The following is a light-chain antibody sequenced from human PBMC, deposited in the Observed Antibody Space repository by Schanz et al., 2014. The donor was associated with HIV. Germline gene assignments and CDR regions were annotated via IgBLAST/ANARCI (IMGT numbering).Light chain of an antibody. Sequence: QSALTQPRSVSGSPGQSVTISCTGTSSDVGGYNYVSWYQQHPGKAPKLMIYDVTKRPSGVPDRFSASKSGNTASLTVSGLQAEDEADYYCSSHAGSDKFGIFGGGTKLTVL. CDR3: SSHAGSDKFGI. CDR1: SSDVGGYNY. V-gene: IGLV2-11*01. CDR2: DVT. J-gene: IGLJ2*01.